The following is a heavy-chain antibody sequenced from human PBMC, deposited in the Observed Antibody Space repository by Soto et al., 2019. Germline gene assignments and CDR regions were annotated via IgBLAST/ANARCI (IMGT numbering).Heavy chain of an antibody. Sequence: PSETLSLTCTVSGGSIRTTDHNWGWIRQAPGKGLEWIGNIHYSGTTSYNPSLESRVTISADTSKNQFYLKLKSVTAADTAVYYCARGPTVTTDYWVQGTLVTVSS. J-gene: IGHJ4*02. CDR2: IHYSGTT. D-gene: IGHD4-17*01. V-gene: IGHV4-30-4*01. CDR3: ARGPTVTTDY. CDR1: GGSIRTTDHN.